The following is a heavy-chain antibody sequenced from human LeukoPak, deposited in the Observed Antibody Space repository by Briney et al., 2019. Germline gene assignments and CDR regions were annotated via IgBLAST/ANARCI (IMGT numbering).Heavy chain of an antibody. CDR2: IYYSGST. Sequence: PSQTLSLTCTVSGGSIGSGDYYWSWIRQPPGKGLEWIGYIYYSGSTYYNPSLKSRVTISVDTSKNQFSLKLSSVTAADTAVYYCARASLGYCSSTSCFGIIGAFDIWGQGTMVTVSS. CDR3: ARASLGYCSSTSCFGIIGAFDI. CDR1: GGSIGSGDYY. D-gene: IGHD2-2*01. V-gene: IGHV4-30-4*08. J-gene: IGHJ3*02.